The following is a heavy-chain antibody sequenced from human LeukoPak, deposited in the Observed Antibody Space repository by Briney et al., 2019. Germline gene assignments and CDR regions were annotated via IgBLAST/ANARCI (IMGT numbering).Heavy chain of an antibody. CDR2: ISSSSGTI. CDR1: GFTFSSYS. D-gene: IGHD2-2*01. J-gene: IGHJ4*02. CDR3: ARGEPIVVVPAASYFDY. V-gene: IGHV3-48*01. Sequence: PGGSLRLSCAASGFTFSSYSMDWVRQAPGKGLEWVSYISSSSGTIYYADSVKGRFTISRDNAKNSLYLQMNSLRAEDTAVYYCARGEPIVVVPAASYFDYWGQGTLVTVSS.